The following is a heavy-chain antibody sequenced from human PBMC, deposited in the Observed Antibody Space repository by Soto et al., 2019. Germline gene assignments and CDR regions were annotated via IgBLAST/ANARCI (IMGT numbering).Heavy chain of an antibody. CDR2: IFYSGST. V-gene: IGHV4-39*01. CDR3: ARVLIYYYYMDV. Sequence: GRRLMKTTETLSLSCPVGGGAVTGRSQVWGWIRQPPGKGLEWIGNIFYSGSTYYNPSLKSRVTISVDTSKNQFSLKLTSVTAADTAVYYCARVLIYYYYMDVWCKGTKVT. J-gene: IGHJ6*03. CDR1: GGAVTGRSQV.